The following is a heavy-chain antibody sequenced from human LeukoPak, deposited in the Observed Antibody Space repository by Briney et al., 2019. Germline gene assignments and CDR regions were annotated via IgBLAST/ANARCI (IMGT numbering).Heavy chain of an antibody. CDR2: MSHDGSKK. Sequence: GGSLRLSCAASGFTFSSNAMHWVRQSPGKGLGWVAVMSHDGSKKYYADSVKGRFTISRDNSKNTLYLQMNSLKPEDSAVYYCARDQGGNTWSDYFDYWGQGTLVTVS. D-gene: IGHD1/OR15-1a*01. V-gene: IGHV3-30*04. CDR1: GFTFSSNA. J-gene: IGHJ4*02. CDR3: ARDQGGNTWSDYFDY.